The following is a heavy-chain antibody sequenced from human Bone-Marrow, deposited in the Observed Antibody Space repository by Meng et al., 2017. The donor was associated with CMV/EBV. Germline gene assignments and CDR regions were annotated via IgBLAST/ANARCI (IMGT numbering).Heavy chain of an antibody. D-gene: IGHD2-2*02. Sequence: ASVKVSCKASGYTFTSYDINWVRQATGQGLEWMGWMNPNSGNTGYAQKFQGRVTMTRNTSISTAYMELSSLRSEDTAVDYCARDRQMLLYGVYYGMDVWGQGTTVTVSS. CDR2: MNPNSGNT. V-gene: IGHV1-8*01. CDR3: ARDRQMLLYGVYYGMDV. CDR1: GYTFTSYD. J-gene: IGHJ6*02.